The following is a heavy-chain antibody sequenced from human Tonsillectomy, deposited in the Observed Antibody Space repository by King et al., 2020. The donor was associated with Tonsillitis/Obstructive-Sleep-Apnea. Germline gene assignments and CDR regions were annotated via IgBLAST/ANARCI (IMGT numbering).Heavy chain of an antibody. CDR1: GFTFDDYA. V-gene: IGHV3-9*01. Sequence: VQLVESGGGLVQPGRSLRLSYAASGFTFDDYAMYWVRQAPGKGLEWVSGISWNSGSMRYADSVKGRFTISRDNAKNSLYLQMNSLRAEDTALYYCAKDLIIAVSGTPGDAFDIWGQGTMVTVSS. D-gene: IGHD6-13*01. CDR2: ISWNSGSM. J-gene: IGHJ3*02. CDR3: AKDLIIAVSGTPGDAFDI.